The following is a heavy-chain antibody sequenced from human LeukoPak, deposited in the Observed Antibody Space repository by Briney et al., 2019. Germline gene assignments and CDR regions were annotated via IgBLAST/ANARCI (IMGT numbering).Heavy chain of an antibody. CDR3: ANGGGHTAMKTYYFEY. V-gene: IGHV3-30*18. Sequence: GGSLRLSCAASGFTFSSYGMHWVRQARGKGLEWVAVISYDGSNKYYADSVKGRFTISRDNSKNTLYLQMISLRAEDSAVYYCANGGGHTAMKTYYFEYWGQGTLVTVSS. D-gene: IGHD5-18*01. J-gene: IGHJ4*02. CDR1: GFTFSSYG. CDR2: ISYDGSNK.